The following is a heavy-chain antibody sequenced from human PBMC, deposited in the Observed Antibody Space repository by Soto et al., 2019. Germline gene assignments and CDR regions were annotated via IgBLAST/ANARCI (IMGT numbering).Heavy chain of an antibody. CDR1: GGCIRISSYY. Sequence: PSETLALTCSVCGGCIRISSYYWAWIRQPPGKGLEWIGSIFYSGTTYYNPSLKSRVTISIDTSKSQFSLKLSSVSAADTAVYYCARRLHGGIVGVGHLAYWGKGTLVTVSS. V-gene: IGHV4-39*01. J-gene: IGHJ4*02. D-gene: IGHD3-22*01. CDR3: ARRLHGGIVGVGHLAY. CDR2: IFYSGTT.